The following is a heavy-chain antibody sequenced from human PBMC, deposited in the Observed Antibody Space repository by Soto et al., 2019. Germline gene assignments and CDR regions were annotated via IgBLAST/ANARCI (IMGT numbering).Heavy chain of an antibody. V-gene: IGHV2-5*01. CDR3: AQIPPKKPTLLWFGELLSNFDY. Sequence: QITLKESGPTLVKPTQTLTLTCTFSGFSLSTSGVGVGWIRQPPGKALEWLALIYWNDDKRYSPSLKSMLTITKDTSTNQVVLTMTNMDPVDTATYYCAQIPPKKPTLLWFGELLSNFDYWGQGTLVTVSS. CDR1: GFSLSTSGVG. J-gene: IGHJ4*02. CDR2: IYWNDDK. D-gene: IGHD3-10*01.